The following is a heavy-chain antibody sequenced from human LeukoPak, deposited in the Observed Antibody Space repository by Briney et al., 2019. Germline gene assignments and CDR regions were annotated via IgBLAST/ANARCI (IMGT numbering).Heavy chain of an antibody. Sequence: ASVKVSCKASGGTFSSHAINWVRQTTGQGLEWMGGIIPWSRTTKYAQKFQGRVTITADESTSTAFMELSSLRSEDTAVYYCARPRTYYDSWSGYPPFDYWGQGTLVTVSS. CDR1: GGTFSSHA. J-gene: IGHJ4*02. D-gene: IGHD3-3*01. CDR2: IIPWSRTT. CDR3: ARPRTYYDSWSGYPPFDY. V-gene: IGHV1-69*13.